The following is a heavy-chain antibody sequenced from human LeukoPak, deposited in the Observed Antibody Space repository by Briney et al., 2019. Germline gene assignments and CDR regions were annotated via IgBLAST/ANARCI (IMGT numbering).Heavy chain of an antibody. CDR3: ARLGGNTAEDNFDY. D-gene: IGHD4-23*01. Sequence: ASVKVSCKASGYTFTGYYMHWVRQAPGQGLEWMGWINPNSGGTNYAQKFQGRVTMTRGTSISTAYMELSRLRSDDTAVYYCARLGGNTAEDNFDYWGQGTLVTVSS. V-gene: IGHV1-2*02. J-gene: IGHJ4*02. CDR1: GYTFTGYY. CDR2: INPNSGGT.